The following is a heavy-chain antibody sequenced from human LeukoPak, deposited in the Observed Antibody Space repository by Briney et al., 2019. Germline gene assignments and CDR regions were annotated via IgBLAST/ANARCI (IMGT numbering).Heavy chain of an antibody. V-gene: IGHV1-3*01. CDR1: GYTFTSYA. J-gene: IGHJ4*02. CDR3: AREAALVRGVIWSPMDY. D-gene: IGHD3-10*01. Sequence: ASVKVSCKASGYTFTSYAMHWVRQAPGQRLEWMGWINAGNGNTKYSQKFQGRVTITRDTSASTAYMELSSLRSEDTAAYYCAREAALVRGVIWSPMDYWGQGTLVTVSS. CDR2: INAGNGNT.